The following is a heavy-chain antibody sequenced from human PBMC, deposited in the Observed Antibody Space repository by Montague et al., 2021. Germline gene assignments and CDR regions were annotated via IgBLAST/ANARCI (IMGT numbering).Heavy chain of an antibody. CDR3: ARDGDYYDSGGYYPEY. D-gene: IGHD3-22*01. CDR2: INSDGSST. Sequence: SLRLSCAASGFTFSSYWLHWVRQAPGKGLVWVSRINSDGSSTSYADSVKGRFTISRDNAKNTLYLQMNSLRAVDTAVYYCARDGDYYDSGGYYPEYWGQGTLVTVSS. CDR1: GFTFSSYW. V-gene: IGHV3-74*01. J-gene: IGHJ4*02.